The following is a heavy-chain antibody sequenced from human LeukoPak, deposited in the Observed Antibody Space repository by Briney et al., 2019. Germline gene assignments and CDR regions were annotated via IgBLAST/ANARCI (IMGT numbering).Heavy chain of an antibody. CDR2: IYYSGIT. D-gene: IGHD3-10*01. Sequence: PSETLSLTCTVSGGSISSYYWSWIRQPPWKGLEWIGYIYYSGITNYNPSLKSRVTISVDTSKNQFSLKLSSVTAADTAVYYCASGATITRMDSWGQGTLVTVSS. V-gene: IGHV4-59*01. J-gene: IGHJ4*02. CDR3: ASGATITRMDS. CDR1: GGSISSYY.